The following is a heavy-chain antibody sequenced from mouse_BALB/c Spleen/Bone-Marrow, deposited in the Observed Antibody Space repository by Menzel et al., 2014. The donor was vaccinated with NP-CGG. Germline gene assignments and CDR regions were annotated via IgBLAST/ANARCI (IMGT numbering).Heavy chain of an antibody. CDR3: RCYDYTMDY. J-gene: IGHJ4*01. CDR2: IYPGSGSI. D-gene: IGHD1-1*01. CDR1: GYTFTSYW. Sequence: KQSGSELVRPGASVKLSCKASGYTFTSYWIHWVKQRPGQGLEWIGNIYPGSGSINYDEKFKSKATLTVDTSSSTAYMQLSSLTSEDSAVYYWRCYDYTMDYWGQGTSVTVSP. V-gene: IGHV1S22*01.